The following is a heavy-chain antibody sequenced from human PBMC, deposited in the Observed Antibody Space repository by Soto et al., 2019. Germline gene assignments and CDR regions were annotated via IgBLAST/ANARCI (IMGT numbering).Heavy chain of an antibody. J-gene: IGHJ5*02. Sequence: TGGSLRLSCAVSGFTFSSYAMSWVRQAPRKGLEWVSAISGSGGSTYYADSVKGRFTISRDNFKNTLYLQMNSLRAEDTAVYYCAKDRRYYDFRSGYFDPWGQGTLVTVSS. V-gene: IGHV3-23*01. D-gene: IGHD3-3*01. CDR3: AKDRRYYDFRSGYFDP. CDR2: ISGSGGST. CDR1: GFTFSSYA.